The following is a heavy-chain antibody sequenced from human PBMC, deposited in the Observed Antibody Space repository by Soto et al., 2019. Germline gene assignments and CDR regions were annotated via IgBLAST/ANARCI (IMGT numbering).Heavy chain of an antibody. J-gene: IGHJ4*02. V-gene: IGHV3-33*01. CDR1: GFTFSTYG. D-gene: IGHD5-18*01. CDR3: GRDGALGDTAVIDS. CDR2: IWYDGSNK. Sequence: QVQLVESGGGVVQPGKSLRLSCAASGFTFSTYGMHWVRQAPGKGLEWVAVIWYDGSNKYHGDSLKGRFTISRDNSKNTVYLQINNLRAEATAVYYCGRDGALGDTAVIDSWGQGTLVTVSS.